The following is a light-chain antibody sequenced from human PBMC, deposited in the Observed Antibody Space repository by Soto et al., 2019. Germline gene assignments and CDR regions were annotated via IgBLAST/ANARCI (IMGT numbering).Light chain of an antibody. Sequence: QSALTQPASVSGSPGQSITISCTGTSSDVGNYNFVSWYQQHPGKAPKLIIYEVTKRPSGVSDRFSGSKSGNTASLTISGLLAEDEADYHCCSYAGSTTLYVFGSGSKLTVL. J-gene: IGLJ1*01. CDR2: EVT. CDR3: CSYAGSTTLYV. V-gene: IGLV2-23*02. CDR1: SSDVGNYNF.